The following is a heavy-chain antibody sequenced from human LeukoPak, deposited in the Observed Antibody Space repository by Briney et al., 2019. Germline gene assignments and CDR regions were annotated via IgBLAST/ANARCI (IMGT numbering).Heavy chain of an antibody. CDR3: ARRGRSSWYTDY. Sequence: SETLSLTCTVSDGSISSYYWSWIRQPPGKGLEWIGYIFYIGSSNYNPSLQSRVTISADTSKNQFSLKLSSVTAADTAVYYCARRGRSSWYTDYWGQGTLVTVSS. V-gene: IGHV4-59*08. CDR2: IFYIGSS. CDR1: DGSISSYY. J-gene: IGHJ4*02. D-gene: IGHD6-13*01.